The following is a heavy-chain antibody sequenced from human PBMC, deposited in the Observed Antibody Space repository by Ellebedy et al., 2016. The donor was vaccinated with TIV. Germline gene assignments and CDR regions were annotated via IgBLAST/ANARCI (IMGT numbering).Heavy chain of an antibody. CDR1: GFTFSSHG. CDR3: AKDIFYGDYYFDY. Sequence: GESLKISCAASGFTFSSHGMSWVRQAPGKGLEWVAGISGSGGSTYYADSVKGRFTISRDNSKNTLYLQMDNLRADDTAVYYCAKDIFYGDYYFDYWGQGTLVTVSS. CDR2: ISGSGGST. D-gene: IGHD4-17*01. J-gene: IGHJ4*02. V-gene: IGHV3-23*01.